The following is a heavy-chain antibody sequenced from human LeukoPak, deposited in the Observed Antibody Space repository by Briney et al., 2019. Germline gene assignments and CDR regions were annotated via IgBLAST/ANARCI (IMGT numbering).Heavy chain of an antibody. D-gene: IGHD3-16*01. CDR3: ARVGNIAGAGGGRYAGWYFDL. J-gene: IGHJ2*01. CDR1: GYTFTSYD. Sequence: ASVKVSCKAFGYTFTSYDINWVRQATGQGLEWMGWMNPNSGNTGYAQKFQGRVTMTRNTSISTAYMELSSLRSEDTAVYYCARVGNIAGAGGGRYAGWYFDLWARAPL. V-gene: IGHV1-8*01. CDR2: MNPNSGNT.